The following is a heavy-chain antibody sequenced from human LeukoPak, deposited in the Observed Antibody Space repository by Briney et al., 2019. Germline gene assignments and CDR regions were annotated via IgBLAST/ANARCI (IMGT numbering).Heavy chain of an antibody. Sequence: ASVKVSCKASGYTFTGYYMHWVRQAPGQGLEWMGWINPNSGGTNYAQKFQGRVTMTRDTSISTAYMELSRLGSDDTAVYYCARRFYDSSGYYFFDYWGQGTLVTVSS. J-gene: IGHJ4*02. CDR3: ARRFYDSSGYYFFDY. V-gene: IGHV1-2*02. D-gene: IGHD3-22*01. CDR2: INPNSGGT. CDR1: GYTFTGYY.